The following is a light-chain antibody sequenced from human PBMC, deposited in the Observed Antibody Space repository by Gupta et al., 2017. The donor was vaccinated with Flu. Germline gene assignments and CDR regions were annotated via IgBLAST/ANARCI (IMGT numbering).Light chain of an antibody. V-gene: IGLV2-8*01. CDR1: ATDVGGYNY. Sequence: QSALTQPPSASGSRGQSVTISRTGTATDVGGYNYVSWYQQHPGKAPKLLIYEVTKRPSGVPDRFSGSKSGNTASLTVSGLQAEDEAEYYCSSNANSNNLVFGTGTKVTVL. CDR3: SSNANSNNLV. CDR2: EVT. J-gene: IGLJ1*01.